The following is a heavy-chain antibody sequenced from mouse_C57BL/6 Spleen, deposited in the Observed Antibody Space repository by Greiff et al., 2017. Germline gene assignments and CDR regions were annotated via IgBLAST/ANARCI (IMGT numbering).Heavy chain of an antibody. CDR3: AHACYSNDGY. D-gene: IGHD2-5*01. CDR2: IDPEDGET. V-gene: IGHV14-2*01. CDR1: GFNIKDYY. J-gene: IGHJ3*01. Sequence: EVKVVESGAELVKPGASVKLSCTASGFNIKDYYMHWVKQRTEQGLEWIGRIDPEDGETKYAPKFQGKATITADKSSNTAYLQLRSLTSEDTAVFYCAHACYSNDGYWGQGTLVTVSA.